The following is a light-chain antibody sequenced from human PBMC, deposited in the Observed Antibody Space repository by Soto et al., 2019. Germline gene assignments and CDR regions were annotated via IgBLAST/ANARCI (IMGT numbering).Light chain of an antibody. CDR2: GAF. Sequence: VWPQSPGPLSLSPGERSTLSCRASESVSSNLAWYTQKPGQAPSLLIYGAFTRATGIPARFSGTGSGTEFTLTISSLQSEDFALYYGQQYNDWPLTVGQGTKVDIK. CDR1: ESVSSN. V-gene: IGKV3-15*01. CDR3: QQYNDWPLT. J-gene: IGKJ1*01.